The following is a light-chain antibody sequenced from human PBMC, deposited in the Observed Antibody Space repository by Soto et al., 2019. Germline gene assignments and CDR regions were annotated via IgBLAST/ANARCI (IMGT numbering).Light chain of an antibody. Sequence: DIQLTQSPSFLSASVGDRVTITCRASQGISRYLAWYQQKPGKAPMVLISAASTLQSGVPSRFSGSGSGTEFTLTISSLQPEDSATYYCQQLHSYPRTFGQGTKVEIK. J-gene: IGKJ1*01. V-gene: IGKV1-9*01. CDR1: QGISRY. CDR3: QQLHSYPRT. CDR2: AAS.